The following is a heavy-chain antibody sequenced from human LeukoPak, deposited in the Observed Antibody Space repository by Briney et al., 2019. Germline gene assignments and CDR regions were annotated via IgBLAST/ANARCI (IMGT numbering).Heavy chain of an antibody. D-gene: IGHD3-10*01. CDR1: GFTFSSYA. CDR3: ARGNMVRGVIMNGFDI. Sequence: GGSLRLSCAASGFTFSSYAMTWVRQAPGRGLEWVSAISGSGGSSYSADSMEGRFTISRDNSKSTLYLQMNSLRAEDTAAYYCARGNMVRGVIMNGFDIWGQGTMVTVSS. CDR2: ISGSGGSS. V-gene: IGHV3-23*01. J-gene: IGHJ3*02.